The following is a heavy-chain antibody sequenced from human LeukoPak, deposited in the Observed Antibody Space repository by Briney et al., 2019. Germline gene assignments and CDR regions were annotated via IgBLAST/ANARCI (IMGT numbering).Heavy chain of an antibody. CDR3: TRVPIDYYDSSGYQYYFDY. Sequence: GGSLRLSCTASGFTVGDYAMSWVRQAPGKGLEWVGFIRSKAYGGTTEYAASVKGRFTISRDDSKSIAYLQMNSLKTEDTAVYYCTRVPIDYYDSSGYQYYFDYWGQGTLVTVSS. CDR1: GFTVGDYA. CDR2: IRSKAYGGTT. J-gene: IGHJ4*02. D-gene: IGHD3-22*01. V-gene: IGHV3-49*04.